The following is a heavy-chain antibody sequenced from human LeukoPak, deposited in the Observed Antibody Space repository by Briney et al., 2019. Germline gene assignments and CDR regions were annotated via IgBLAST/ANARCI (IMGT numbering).Heavy chain of an antibody. D-gene: IGHD4-17*01. CDR2: IYSGGST. CDR3: ANEIRPNDY. CDR1: GFTVSSNY. J-gene: IGHJ4*02. Sequence: GGSLRLSCAASGFTVSSNYMNWVRQAPGKGLEWVSVIYSGGSTYYADSVKGRFTISRDNSKNTLYLHMNSLRVGDTGIYYCANEIRPNDYWGQGTLVTVAS. V-gene: IGHV3-53*01.